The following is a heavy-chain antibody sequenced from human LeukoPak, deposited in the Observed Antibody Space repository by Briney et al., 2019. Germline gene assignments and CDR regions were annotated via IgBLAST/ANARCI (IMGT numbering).Heavy chain of an antibody. V-gene: IGHV4-34*01. J-gene: IGHJ5*02. CDR3: AREYSSSSRWNWFDP. Sequence: SETLSLTCAVYGGSFSGYYWSWIRQPPGKGLEWIGEINHSGSTNYNPSLKSRVTISVDTSKNQFSMKLSSVTAADTAVYYCAREYSSSSRWNWFDPWGQGTLVTVSS. D-gene: IGHD6-6*01. CDR2: INHSGST. CDR1: GGSFSGYY.